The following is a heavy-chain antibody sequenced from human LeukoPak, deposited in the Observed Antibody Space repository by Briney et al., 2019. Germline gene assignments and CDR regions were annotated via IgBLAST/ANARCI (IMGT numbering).Heavy chain of an antibody. J-gene: IGHJ4*02. CDR2: IHNSGTT. CDR3: ARRYYYNLGSFPFDF. V-gene: IGHV4-34*01. CDR1: GGPFNGYF. D-gene: IGHD3-10*01. Sequence: SETLSLTCAVSGGPFNGYFWSWIRQSSGKGLEWIGEIHNSGTTNYNPSLNSRVTISEDTSKNKFYLNLSSVTAADTAVYYCARRYYYNLGSFPFDFWGQGTLVTVSS.